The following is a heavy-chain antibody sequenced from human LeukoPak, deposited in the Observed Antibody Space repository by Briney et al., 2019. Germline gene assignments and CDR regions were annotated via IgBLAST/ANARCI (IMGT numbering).Heavy chain of an antibody. J-gene: IGHJ4*02. V-gene: IGHV3-30*02. CDR3: AKSHGYSYGFDY. Sequence: GGSLRLSCVASGFTFSSNGFHWVRQAPGKGLEWVAFIRYDGSNKYYADSVKGRFTISRDNSKNTLYLQMNSLRAEDTAVYYCAKSHGYSYGFDYWGQGTLVTVSS. CDR1: GFTFSSNG. CDR2: IRYDGSNK. D-gene: IGHD5-18*01.